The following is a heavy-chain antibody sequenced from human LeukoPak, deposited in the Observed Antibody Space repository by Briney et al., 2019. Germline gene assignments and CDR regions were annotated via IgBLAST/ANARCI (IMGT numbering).Heavy chain of an antibody. CDR1: GYTFTGYY. D-gene: IGHD2-15*01. CDR2: INPNSGGT. V-gene: IGHV1-2*06. CDR3: ARATRMVGDAFDI. J-gene: IGHJ3*02. Sequence: ASVKVYCKASGYTFTGYYMHWVRQAPGQGLEWMGRINPNSGGTNYAQKFQGRVTMTRDTSISTAYMELSRLRSDDTAVYYCARATRMVGDAFDIWGQGTMVTVSS.